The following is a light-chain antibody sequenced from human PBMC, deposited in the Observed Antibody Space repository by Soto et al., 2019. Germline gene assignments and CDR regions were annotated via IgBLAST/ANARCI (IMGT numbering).Light chain of an antibody. CDR1: SSDVGGYNF. CDR2: QVT. V-gene: IGLV2-14*01. J-gene: IGLJ1*01. CDR3: SSFTSTTSLYV. Sequence: QSALTQPASVSGSPGQSITISCAGTSSDVGGYNFVSWYQQHPGKAPKLMMYQVTIRPSGVSNRFSGAKSGNTASLTISGLQAEDEAEYYCSSFTSTTSLYVFGTGTKVTVL.